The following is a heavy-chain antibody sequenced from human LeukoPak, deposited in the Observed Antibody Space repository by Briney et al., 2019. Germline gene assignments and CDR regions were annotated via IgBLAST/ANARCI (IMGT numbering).Heavy chain of an antibody. CDR3: ARESRVWFGDEHYYYMDV. V-gene: IGHV4-59*01. J-gene: IGHJ6*03. CDR2: IYYSGST. CDR1: GGSISSYY. Sequence: PSETLSLTCTVSGGSISSYYWSWIRQPPGKGLEWIGYIYYSGSTNYNPSLKSRFTISVDTSKNQFSLKLSSVTAADTAVYYCARESRVWFGDEHYYYMDVWGKGTTVTVSS. D-gene: IGHD3-10*01.